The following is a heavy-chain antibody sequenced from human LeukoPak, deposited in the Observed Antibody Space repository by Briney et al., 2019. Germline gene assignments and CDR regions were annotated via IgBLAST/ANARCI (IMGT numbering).Heavy chain of an antibody. V-gene: IGHV3-48*03. D-gene: IGHD3-10*01. CDR2: ISSSGSTI. CDR3: ARNPDVLLWFGEPRYYYYYMDV. Sequence: PGGSLRLSCAASGFTFSSYEMNWVRQAPGKGLEWVSYISSSGSTIYYAVSVKGRFTISRDNAKNSLYLQMNSLRAEDTAVYYCARNPDVLLWFGEPRYYYYYMDVWGKGTTVTVSS. J-gene: IGHJ6*03. CDR1: GFTFSSYE.